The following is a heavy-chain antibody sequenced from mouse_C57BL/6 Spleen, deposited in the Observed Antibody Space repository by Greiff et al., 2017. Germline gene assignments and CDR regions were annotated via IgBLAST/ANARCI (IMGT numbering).Heavy chain of an antibody. V-gene: IGHV1-61*01. CDR3: AQGYGSSYVGY. Sequence: QVQLQQPGAELVRPGSSVKLSCKASGYTFTSYWMDWVKQRPGQGLEWIGNIYPSDSETHYNQKFKDKATLTVDKSSSTAYMQLSSLTSEDSAVYYCAQGYGSSYVGYWGQGTTLTVSS. J-gene: IGHJ2*01. CDR2: IYPSDSET. CDR1: GYTFTSYW. D-gene: IGHD1-1*01.